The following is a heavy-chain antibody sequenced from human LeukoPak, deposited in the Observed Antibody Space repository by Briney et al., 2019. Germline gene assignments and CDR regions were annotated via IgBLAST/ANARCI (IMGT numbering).Heavy chain of an antibody. D-gene: IGHD5-18*01. Sequence: ASVKVSCKASGGTFSSYAISWVRQAPGQGLEWMGRIIPIFGTAYYAQKFQGRVTITTDESTSTAYMELSSLRSEDTAVYYCARDGLLDTASIYYMDVWGKGTTVTVSS. CDR3: ARDGLLDTASIYYMDV. J-gene: IGHJ6*03. CDR1: GGTFSSYA. V-gene: IGHV1-69*05. CDR2: IIPIFGTA.